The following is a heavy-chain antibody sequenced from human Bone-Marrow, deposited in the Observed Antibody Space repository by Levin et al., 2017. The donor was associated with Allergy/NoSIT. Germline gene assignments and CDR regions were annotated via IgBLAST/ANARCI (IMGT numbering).Heavy chain of an antibody. CDR2: MNPNSGNT. V-gene: IGHV1-8*01. J-gene: IGHJ6*02. CDR1: GYTFTSYD. Sequence: ASVKVSCKASGYTFTSYDINWVRQATGQGLEWMGWMNPNSGNTGYAQKFQGRVTMTRNTSISTAYMELSSLRSEDTAVYYCARFLKPGRGVRGARVCGMDVWGQGTTVTVSS. CDR3: ARFLKPGRGVRGARVCGMDV. D-gene: IGHD3-10*01.